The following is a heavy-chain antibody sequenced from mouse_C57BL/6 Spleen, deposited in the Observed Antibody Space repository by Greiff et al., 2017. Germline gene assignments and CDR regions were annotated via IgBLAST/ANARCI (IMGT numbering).Heavy chain of an antibody. Sequence: QVQLKQPGAELVRPGSSVKLSCKASGYTFTSYWMDWVKQRPGQGLEWIGNIYPSDSETNYNQKFKDKATLTVDKSSSTAYMQLSSLTSEDSAVYYCARGDGSSLGFAYWGQGTLVTVSA. J-gene: IGHJ3*01. D-gene: IGHD1-1*01. V-gene: IGHV1-61*01. CDR1: GYTFTSYW. CDR2: IYPSDSET. CDR3: ARGDGSSLGFAY.